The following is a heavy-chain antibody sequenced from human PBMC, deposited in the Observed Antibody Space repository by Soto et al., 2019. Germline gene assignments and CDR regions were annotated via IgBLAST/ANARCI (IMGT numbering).Heavy chain of an antibody. Sequence: QVQLVESGGGVVQPGRSLRLSCAASGFTFTSYAMHWVRQAPGKGLEWVAIISYDGSDKQYADSVKGRFTFSRDNSKNTLYLQMNSLRADVTAVYYCARWLSGYYYGMDVWGQGTTVTVSS. CDR3: ARWLSGYYYGMDV. CDR1: GFTFTSYA. V-gene: IGHV3-30-3*01. D-gene: IGHD3-3*01. CDR2: ISYDGSDK. J-gene: IGHJ6*02.